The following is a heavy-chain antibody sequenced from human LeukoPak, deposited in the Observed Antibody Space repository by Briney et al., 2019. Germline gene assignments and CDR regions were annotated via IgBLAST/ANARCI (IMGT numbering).Heavy chain of an antibody. CDR3: AREYSSSSRWFDP. CDR1: AGSISSSSYY. J-gene: IGHJ5*02. CDR2: IYYSGST. V-gene: IGHV4-61*01. Sequence: PSETLSLTCTVSAGSISSSSYYWGWIRQPPGEGLEWIGYIYYSGSTNYNPSLKSRVTISVDTSKNQFSLKLSSVTAADTAVYYCAREYSSSSRWFDPWGQGTLVTVSS. D-gene: IGHD6-6*01.